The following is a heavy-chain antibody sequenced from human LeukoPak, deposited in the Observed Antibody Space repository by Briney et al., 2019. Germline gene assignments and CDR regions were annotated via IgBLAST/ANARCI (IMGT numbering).Heavy chain of an antibody. D-gene: IGHD3-22*01. CDR1: GGTFSSYA. J-gene: IGHJ3*02. V-gene: IGHV1-69*04. CDR2: IIPMLGIA. CDR3: ARAVYYYDSSGHYAFDI. Sequence: SVTVSCRASGGTFSSYAISWVRQAPGQGLEWMGRIIPMLGIANYAQNFHGTLTITAHKSTSTAYMQLSSLRSQDTAVYYCARAVYYYDSSGHYAFDIWGQGTMVTVSS.